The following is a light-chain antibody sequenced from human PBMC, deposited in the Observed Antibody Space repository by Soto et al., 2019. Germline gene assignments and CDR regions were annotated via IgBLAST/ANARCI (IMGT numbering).Light chain of an antibody. Sequence: EIVLTQSPATLSLSPGERATLSCRASQSVSSHLAWYQQKPGQAPRLLIYDASNRATGIPARFSGSGSGTDFTLTISSLEPEDFAVYYCQQRSNFLFTFGPGTKVDIK. CDR1: QSVSSH. CDR3: QQRSNFLFT. CDR2: DAS. V-gene: IGKV3-11*01. J-gene: IGKJ3*01.